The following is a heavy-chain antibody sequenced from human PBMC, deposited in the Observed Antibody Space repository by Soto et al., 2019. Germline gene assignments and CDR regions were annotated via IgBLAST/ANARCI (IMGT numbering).Heavy chain of an antibody. Sequence: QVQLVQSGAEVKKPGASVKVSCKASGYTFTSYAMHWVRQAPGQRLEWMGWINAGNGNTKYSQKLQGRVTITRDTSASTAYMELSSLRSEDTAVYYCARDNYGSGSGIGDNWFDPWGQGTLVTVSS. V-gene: IGHV1-3*01. D-gene: IGHD3-10*01. J-gene: IGHJ5*02. CDR2: INAGNGNT. CDR3: ARDNYGSGSGIGDNWFDP. CDR1: GYTFTSYA.